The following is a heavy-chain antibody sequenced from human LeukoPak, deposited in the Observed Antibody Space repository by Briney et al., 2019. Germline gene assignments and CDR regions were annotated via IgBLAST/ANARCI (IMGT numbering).Heavy chain of an antibody. Sequence: ASVKVSCKASVYTFTTYDINWVRQATGQGLEWMGWMNPNSGNTGYAQKFQGRVTMTRNTSISTAYMELSSLRSEDTAVYYCARGGNKYCSGGSCYPFDYWGQGTLVTVSS. CDR2: MNPNSGNT. CDR3: ARGGNKYCSGGSCYPFDY. V-gene: IGHV1-8*01. D-gene: IGHD2-15*01. CDR1: VYTFTTYD. J-gene: IGHJ4*02.